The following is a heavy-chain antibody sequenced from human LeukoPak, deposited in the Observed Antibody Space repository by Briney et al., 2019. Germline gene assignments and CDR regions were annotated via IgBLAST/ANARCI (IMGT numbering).Heavy chain of an antibody. CDR1: GYTFTSYY. J-gene: IGHJ4*02. Sequence: GASVKVSCKASGYTFTSYYMHWVRQAPGQGLEWMGIIKPSGGNIKYAQKFQGRVAVARDTSTTTVYMELSSLRSEDTAVYYCAREALGAYDSSGYTFDQWGQGTLVTVSS. CDR3: AREALGAYDSSGYTFDQ. D-gene: IGHD3-22*01. CDR2: IKPSGGNI. V-gene: IGHV1-46*01.